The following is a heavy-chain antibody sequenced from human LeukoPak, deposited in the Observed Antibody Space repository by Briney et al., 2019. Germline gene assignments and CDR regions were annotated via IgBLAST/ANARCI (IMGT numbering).Heavy chain of an antibody. CDR1: GYTFNTYG. V-gene: IGHV1-18*01. D-gene: IGHD5/OR15-5a*01. CDR2: ISAYNGDT. J-gene: IGHJ2*01. CDR3: ARCRASLRTPPYWYFDL. Sequence: ASVKVSCKASGYTFNTYGISWVRQAPGQGLEWMRWISAYNGDTNYAQKVQGRVTMTTDTSTSTVYMELRSLRSDDTAVYYCARCRASLRTPPYWYFDLWGRGTLVTVSS.